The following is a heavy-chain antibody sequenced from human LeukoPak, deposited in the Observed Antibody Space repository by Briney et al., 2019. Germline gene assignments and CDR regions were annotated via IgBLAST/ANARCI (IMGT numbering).Heavy chain of an antibody. CDR2: IHNSGST. Sequence: PSETLSLTCAVYGGSFSGYYWSWIRQPPGKGMEWIGEIHNSGSTNFNPSLKSRVTISVDTSKNQFSLKLSSVTAADTAVYYCARGPRRIAVAGGLLIGYWGQGTLVTVSS. CDR3: ARGPRRIAVAGGLLIGY. D-gene: IGHD6-19*01. CDR1: GGSFSGYY. J-gene: IGHJ4*02. V-gene: IGHV4-34*01.